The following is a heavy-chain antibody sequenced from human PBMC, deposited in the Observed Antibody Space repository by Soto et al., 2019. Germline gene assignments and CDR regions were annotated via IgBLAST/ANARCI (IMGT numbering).Heavy chain of an antibody. CDR1: GGSFSGYY. Sequence: SETLSLTXAVYGGSFSGYYWSWIRQPPGKGLEWIGEINHSGSTKYNPSLKSRVTISVDTSKNQFSLKLSSVTAADTAVYYCARGGYYARYAFDIWGQGTMVTVSS. D-gene: IGHD3-10*01. CDR2: INHSGST. V-gene: IGHV4-34*01. CDR3: ARGGYYARYAFDI. J-gene: IGHJ3*02.